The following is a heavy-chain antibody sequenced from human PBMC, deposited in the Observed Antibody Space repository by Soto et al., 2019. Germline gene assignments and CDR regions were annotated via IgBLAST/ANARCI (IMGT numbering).Heavy chain of an antibody. CDR2: IYSGGST. CDR3: ARDFYYHGSGTMGGYFDY. CDR1: GVTVSSNY. J-gene: IGHJ4*02. V-gene: IGHV3-66*01. D-gene: IGHD3-10*01. Sequence: EVQLVESGGGLVQPGGSLRLSCAASGVTVSSNYMSWVRQAPGKGLEWVSVIYSGGSTYYADSVKGRFTISRDNSKNTLYRHMNSRRAEDTAVYYCARDFYYHGSGTMGGYFDYWGQGTLVTVSS.